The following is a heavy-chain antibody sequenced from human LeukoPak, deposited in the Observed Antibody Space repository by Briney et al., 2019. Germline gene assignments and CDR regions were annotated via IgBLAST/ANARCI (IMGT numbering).Heavy chain of an antibody. D-gene: IGHD5-12*01. Sequence: GASVKVSCKVSGYTFSSYGISWVRQAPGQGLEWMGWISGYNGNTNYAQKLQGRVTMTTDTSTSTAYMELRSLSSDDTAVYYCARGDLTGYDRFDYWGQGTLVTVSS. CDR2: ISGYNGNT. J-gene: IGHJ4*02. CDR1: GYTFSSYG. CDR3: ARGDLTGYDRFDY. V-gene: IGHV1-18*01.